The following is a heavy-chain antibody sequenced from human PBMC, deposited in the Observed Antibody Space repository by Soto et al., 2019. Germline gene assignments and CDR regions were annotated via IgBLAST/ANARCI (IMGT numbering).Heavy chain of an antibody. CDR3: ATGVIAAAGLDY. J-gene: IGHJ4*02. Sequence: LKISCKGSGXSFTSYWISWVRQMPGKGLEWMGRIDPSDSYTNYSPSFQGHVTISADQSISTPYLQWSSLKASDTAMYYCATGVIAAAGLDYWGQGTLVTVSS. CDR1: GXSFTSYW. D-gene: IGHD6-13*01. CDR2: IDPSDSYT. V-gene: IGHV5-10-1*01.